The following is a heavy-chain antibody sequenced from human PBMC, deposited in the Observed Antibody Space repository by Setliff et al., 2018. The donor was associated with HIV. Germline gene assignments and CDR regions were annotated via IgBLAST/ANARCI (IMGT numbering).Heavy chain of an antibody. J-gene: IGHJ6*03. V-gene: IGHV4-34*01. CDR2: INHRTNS. D-gene: IGHD6-13*01. CDR3: ARHRDPPGSRWIYYYYMDL. CDR1: GGSFSGYY. Sequence: SETLSLTCAVYGGSFSGYYWTWIRQPPGKGLEWIADINHRTNSNYNPSLKSRVTISVDTSKNQFSLNLTSVTAADTGVYYCARHRDPPGSRWIYYYYMDLWGEGTTVTVSS.